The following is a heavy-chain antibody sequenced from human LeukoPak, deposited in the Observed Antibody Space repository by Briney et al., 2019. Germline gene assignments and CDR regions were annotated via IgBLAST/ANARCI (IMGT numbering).Heavy chain of an antibody. D-gene: IGHD3-10*01. V-gene: IGHV3-48*03. CDR2: ISSSGSTI. J-gene: IGHJ6*03. Sequence: PGGSLRLSCAASGFTFSSYEMNWVRQAPGKGLEWVSYISSSGSTIYYADSAKGRFTISRDNAKNSLYLQMNSLRAEDTAVYYCARENYGSGNGLYYYYMDVWGKGTTVTISS. CDR1: GFTFSSYE. CDR3: ARENYGSGNGLYYYYMDV.